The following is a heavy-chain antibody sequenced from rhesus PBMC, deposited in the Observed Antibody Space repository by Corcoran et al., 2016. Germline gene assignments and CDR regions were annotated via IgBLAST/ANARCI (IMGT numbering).Heavy chain of an antibody. J-gene: IGHJ6*01. CDR3: ARGRGIASPDGLDS. CDR1: GGSISDYYY. Sequence: QVQLQESGPGLVKPSETLSLTCAVSGGSISDYYYWNWIRQPPGKGLEWIGNIYGKSASTYYNPSLKSRVTISKYASKNQFFLKLSSVTAADTAVYYCARGRGIASPDGLDSWGQGVVVTVSS. V-gene: IGHV4S9*01. CDR2: IYGKSAST. D-gene: IGHD6-13*01.